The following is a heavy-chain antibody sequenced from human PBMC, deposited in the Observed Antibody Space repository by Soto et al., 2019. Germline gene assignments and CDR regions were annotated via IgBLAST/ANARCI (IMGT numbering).Heavy chain of an antibody. CDR1: GGSISSYY. CDR2: IYYSGST. J-gene: IGHJ4*02. Sequence: SETLSLTCTVSGGSISSYYWSWIRQPPGKGLEWIGYIYYSGSTNYNPSLKSRVTISVDTSKNQFSLKLSSVTAADTAVYYCARDGLTGPYHDFDYWGQGTLVTVSS. CDR3: ARDGLTGPYHDFDY. V-gene: IGHV4-59*01. D-gene: IGHD3-9*01.